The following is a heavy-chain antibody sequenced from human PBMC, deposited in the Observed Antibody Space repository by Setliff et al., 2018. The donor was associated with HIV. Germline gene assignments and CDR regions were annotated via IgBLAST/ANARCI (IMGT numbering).Heavy chain of an antibody. CDR2: IYISGST. CDR3: AREDYYDSSGYAFDI. D-gene: IGHD3-22*01. Sequence: LSLTCTVSGGSISSGSYYWSWIRQPAGKGLEWIGRIYISGSTNYNPSLESRVTISLDTSKNQFSLKLSSVTAADTAVYYCAREDYYDSSGYAFDIWGQGTMVTVSS. J-gene: IGHJ3*02. CDR1: GGSISSGSYY. V-gene: IGHV4-61*02.